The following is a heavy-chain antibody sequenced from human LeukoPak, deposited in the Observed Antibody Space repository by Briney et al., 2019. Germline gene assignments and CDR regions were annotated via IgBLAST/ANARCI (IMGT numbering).Heavy chain of an antibody. J-gene: IGHJ4*02. Sequence: PGGSLRLSCAASGFTVSSNYMSWVRQAPGKGLEWVSVIYSGGSTYYADSVKGKFTISRDNSKNTLYLQMNSLRAEDTAVYYCAREAVAGSFLAYWGQGTLVTVSS. CDR2: IYSGGST. D-gene: IGHD6-19*01. CDR1: GFTVSSNY. CDR3: AREAVAGSFLAY. V-gene: IGHV3-66*01.